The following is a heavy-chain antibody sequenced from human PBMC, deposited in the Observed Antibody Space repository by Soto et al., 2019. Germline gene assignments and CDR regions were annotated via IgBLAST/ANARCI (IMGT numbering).Heavy chain of an antibody. V-gene: IGHV4-39*01. CDR2: IYYSGST. CDR3: ARHPPAAISDWFDP. Sequence: SETLSLTCTVSGGSISSSSYYWGWIRQPPGKGLEWIGSIYYSGSTYYNPSLKSRVTISVDTSKNQFSLKLSSVTAADTAVYYCARHPPAAISDWFDPWGTGTLDTVSS. CDR1: GGSISSSSYY. J-gene: IGHJ5*02. D-gene: IGHD2-2*02.